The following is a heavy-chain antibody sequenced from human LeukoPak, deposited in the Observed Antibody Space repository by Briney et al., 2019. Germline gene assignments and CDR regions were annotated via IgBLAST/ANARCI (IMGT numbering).Heavy chain of an antibody. CDR2: INHSGST. D-gene: IGHD6-13*01. J-gene: IGHJ6*02. CDR1: GGSFSGYY. CDR3: ARGAAAGILYYYYGMDV. Sequence: SENLSLTCAVYGGSFSGYYWSWIRQPPGKGLEWIGEINHSGSTNYNPSLKSRVTISVDTSKHQFSLKLSSVTAADTAVYYCARGAAAGILYYYYGMDVWGQGTTVTVSS. V-gene: IGHV4-34*01.